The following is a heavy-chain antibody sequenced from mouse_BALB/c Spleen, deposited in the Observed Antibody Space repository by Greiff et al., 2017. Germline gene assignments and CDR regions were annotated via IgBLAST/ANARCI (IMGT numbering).Heavy chain of an antibody. CDR1: GYTFTSYW. D-gene: IGHD2-10*01. V-gene: IGHV1S132*01. J-gene: IGHJ3*01. CDR3: ATYYGNSFAY. CDR2: IFPGTGTT. Sequence: QVQLQQSGAELVTPGASVKLSCKTSGYTFTSYWIQWVKQRPGQGLGWIGEIFPGTGTTYYNEKFKGKATLTIDTSSSTDYMQLSSLTSEDSAVYFCATYYGNSFAYWGQGTLVTVSA.